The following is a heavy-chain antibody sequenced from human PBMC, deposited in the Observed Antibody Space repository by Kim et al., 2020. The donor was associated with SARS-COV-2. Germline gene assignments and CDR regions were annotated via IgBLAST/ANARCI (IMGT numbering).Heavy chain of an antibody. V-gene: IGHV4-34*01. Sequence: SETLSLTCAVYGGSFSGYYWSWIRQPPGKGLEWIGEINHSGSTNYNPSLKSRVTISVDTSKNQFSLKLSSVTAADTAVYYCARGGYCSSTSCYRRAYGMDVWGQGTTVTVSS. CDR3: ARGGYCSSTSCYRRAYGMDV. CDR2: INHSGST. D-gene: IGHD2-2*01. CDR1: GGSFSGYY. J-gene: IGHJ6*02.